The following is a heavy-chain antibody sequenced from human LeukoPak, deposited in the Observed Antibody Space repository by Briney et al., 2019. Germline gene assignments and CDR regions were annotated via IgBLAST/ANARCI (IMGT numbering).Heavy chain of an antibody. V-gene: IGHV3-9*01. D-gene: IGHD3-10*01. CDR3: AKDSYYYGSGSKDY. J-gene: IGHJ4*02. CDR1: GFTFDDYA. Sequence: GGSLRLSCAASGFTFDDYAMHWVRQAPGKGLEWVSGISWYSGSIGYADSVKGRFTIPRDNAKNSLYLQMNSLRAEDTALYYCAKDSYYYGSGSKDYWGQGTLVTVSS. CDR2: ISWYSGSI.